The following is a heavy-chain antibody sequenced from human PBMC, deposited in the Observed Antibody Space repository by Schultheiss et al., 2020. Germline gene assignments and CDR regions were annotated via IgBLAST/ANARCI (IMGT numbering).Heavy chain of an antibody. D-gene: IGHD3-22*01. V-gene: IGHV4-59*13. CDR3: ARGYYDSSGYSSPFDY. Sequence: SETLSLICTVSGVSIGNSYWSWMRQPPGKALEWIGYIYHTGSTNYNPSLTGRVTISVDTSNNQFSLTLRSVTDADTAVYYCARGYYDSSGYSSPFDYWGRGTLVTVSS. CDR2: IYHTGST. CDR1: GVSIGNSY. J-gene: IGHJ4*02.